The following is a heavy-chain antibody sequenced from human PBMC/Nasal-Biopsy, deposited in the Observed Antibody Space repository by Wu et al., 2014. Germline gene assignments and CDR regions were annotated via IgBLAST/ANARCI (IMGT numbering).Heavy chain of an antibody. D-gene: IGHD3-16*01. Sequence: LSLTCTVSGASIISGGSSWSWIRQHPGKGLEWIAYMTRSGTTSYNPSLKSRVTMSVDTSKKQITLRLSSVTAADTAVYYCATDYEYAFDVWGPGTRLTVSP. V-gene: IGHV4-31*03. CDR2: MTRSGTT. CDR1: GASIISGGSS. CDR3: ATDYEYAFDV. J-gene: IGHJ3*01.